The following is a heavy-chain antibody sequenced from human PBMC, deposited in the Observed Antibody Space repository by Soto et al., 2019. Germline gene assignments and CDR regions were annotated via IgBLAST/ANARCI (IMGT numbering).Heavy chain of an antibody. V-gene: IGHV4-59*01. Sequence: SETLSLTCTVSGGSISSYYWSWIRQPPGKGLEWIGYIYYSGSTNYNPSLKSRVTISVDTSKDQFSLKLSSVTAADTAVYYCAREGGYYDSSGYYSGSGSGWLDPCGQGTMATVSS. J-gene: IGHJ5*02. D-gene: IGHD3-22*01. CDR1: GGSISSYY. CDR3: AREGGYYDSSGYYSGSGSGWLDP. CDR2: IYYSGST.